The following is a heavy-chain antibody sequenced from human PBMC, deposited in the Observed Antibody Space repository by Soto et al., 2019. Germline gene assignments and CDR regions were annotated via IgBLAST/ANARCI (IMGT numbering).Heavy chain of an antibody. J-gene: IGHJ4*02. CDR2: ITGSGGTT. D-gene: IGHD1-26*01. CDR1: GCTFSNYA. Sequence: EVQVLESGGGLVKPGWSLRLSCAASGCTFSNYAMSWVRQAPGKGLECVSAITGSGGTTSYADPVKGRFTISRDNSKNTLYLQMNSLRAEDTAVYYCAKTYSGSSWGLFDYWGQGTLVTVSS. V-gene: IGHV3-23*01. CDR3: AKTYSGSSWGLFDY.